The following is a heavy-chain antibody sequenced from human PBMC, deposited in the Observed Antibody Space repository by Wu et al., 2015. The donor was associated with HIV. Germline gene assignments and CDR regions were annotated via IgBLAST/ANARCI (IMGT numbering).Heavy chain of an antibody. Sequence: QVXXVQSGAEVKKPGASVRISCKTSGYNFTIHDINWVRQATGKGLEWMGWMNPVTGNTGYEQKFQGRVTMTRNNSISIAYMEVTSLRSEDTAVYFCARGPRKRGYYYFGMDVWGQGTTVTVSS. J-gene: IGHJ6*02. CDR3: ARGPRKRGYYYFGMDV. CDR2: MNPVTGNT. V-gene: IGHV1-8*02. CDR1: GYNFTIHD. D-gene: IGHD3/OR15-3a*01.